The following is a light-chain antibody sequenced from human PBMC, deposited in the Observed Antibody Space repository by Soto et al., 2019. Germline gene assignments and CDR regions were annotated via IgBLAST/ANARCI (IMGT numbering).Light chain of an antibody. V-gene: IGLV2-14*01. Sequence: QSVLTQPASVSGSPGQSITISCTGTSSDVGGYNYVSWYQQDPGKAPKLMIYEVSNRPSGVSNRFSGSKSGNTASLTISGLQAEDEAVYYCSSYTSSSTLLVFGGGTKLTVL. CDR2: EVS. J-gene: IGLJ2*01. CDR3: SSYTSSSTLLV. CDR1: SSDVGGYNY.